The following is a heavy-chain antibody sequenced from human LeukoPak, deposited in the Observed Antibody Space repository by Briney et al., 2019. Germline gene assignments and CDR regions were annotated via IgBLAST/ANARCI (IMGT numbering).Heavy chain of an antibody. Sequence: PSETLSLTCTVSGDSISTYYWSWIRRPPGKGLEWIWYISNSVYTNYNPSLTGRVTMSVDTSKNQFSLKLTSVAAADTAVYYCARHARSDYANAKFDYWGQGALVTVSS. J-gene: IGHJ4*02. V-gene: IGHV4-59*08. CDR2: ISNSVYT. CDR1: GDSISTYY. CDR3: ARHARSDYANAKFDY. D-gene: IGHD4-17*01.